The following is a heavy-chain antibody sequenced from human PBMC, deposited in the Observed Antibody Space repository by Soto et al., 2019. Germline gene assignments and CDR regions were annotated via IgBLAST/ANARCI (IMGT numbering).Heavy chain of an antibody. J-gene: IGHJ4*02. CDR2: ISYDGNNQ. D-gene: IGHD1-26*01. CDR3: ARDRSMGATDY. V-gene: IGHV3-30-3*01. CDR1: GFTFSTYA. Sequence: QVQLVESGGGVVQPGRSLRLSCAASGFTFSTYAMHWVRQAPGKGLEWVAVISYDGNNQYYADSVKGRFTISRDNSKNTLYRQMNSLRPEDTAVFYCARDRSMGATDYWGQGTLVTVSS.